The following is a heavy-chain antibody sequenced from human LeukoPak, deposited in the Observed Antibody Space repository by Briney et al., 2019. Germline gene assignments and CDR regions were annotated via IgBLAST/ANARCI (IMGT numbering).Heavy chain of an antibody. V-gene: IGHV3-30*04. Sequence: GGSLRLSCAASGFTFSSYTMNWVRQAPGKGLEWVAVISYDGSNKYYADSVKGRFTISRDNSKNTLYLQMNSLRAEDAAMYYCARDQSSGWGFDYWGQGTLVTVSS. CDR3: ARDQSSGWGFDY. CDR1: GFTFSSYT. CDR2: ISYDGSNK. D-gene: IGHD6-25*01. J-gene: IGHJ4*02.